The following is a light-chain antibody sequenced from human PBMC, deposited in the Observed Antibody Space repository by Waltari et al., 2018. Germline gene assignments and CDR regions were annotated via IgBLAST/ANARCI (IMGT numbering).Light chain of an antibody. CDR2: EVS. J-gene: IGLJ2*01. Sequence: QSALTQPASVSGSPGQSITISCTGRSSDVGNYNYVSWYQQHPGKAPKLMIYEVSKRPSGISNRFSGSNSGNTDSLTISGLQAEDEADYYCSSYASSANNSVVFGGGTKLTVL. V-gene: IGLV2-14*01. CDR3: SSYASSANNSVV. CDR1: SSDVGNYNY.